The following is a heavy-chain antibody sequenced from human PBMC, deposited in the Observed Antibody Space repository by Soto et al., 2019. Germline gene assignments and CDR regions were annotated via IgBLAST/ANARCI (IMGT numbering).Heavy chain of an antibody. D-gene: IGHD2-15*01. V-gene: IGHV3-23*01. J-gene: IGHJ4*02. CDR2: ITGRGRDT. Sequence: RLSCAAYGFTFRNNVLSWVRQAPGKGLDWVSGITGRGRDTYYADSVKGRFTISRDNSKNTLYLQMNGLRAGGTAGYYCGKGFNHSRAYWGQGTLVTVSS. CDR3: GKGFNHSRAY. CDR1: GFTFRNNV.